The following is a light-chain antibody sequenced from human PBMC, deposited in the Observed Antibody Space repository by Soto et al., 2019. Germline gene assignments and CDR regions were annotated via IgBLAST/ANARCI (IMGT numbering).Light chain of an antibody. CDR2: ASS. Sequence: DVQMTQSPSSLSASVGDRVTTTCRASQGISNYLAWYQQKPGKVPYLLIYASSTLQSGVPSRFSGSGSGTDFTLTISSLQSEDVATYYCQKYNSVPLTFGGGTKVEI. CDR3: QKYNSVPLT. V-gene: IGKV1-27*01. CDR1: QGISNY. J-gene: IGKJ4*01.